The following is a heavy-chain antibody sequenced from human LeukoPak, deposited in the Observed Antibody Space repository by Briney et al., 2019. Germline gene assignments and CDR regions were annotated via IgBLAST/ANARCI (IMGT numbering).Heavy chain of an antibody. J-gene: IGHJ4*02. D-gene: IGHD6-13*01. V-gene: IGHV1-18*01. CDR2: ISAYNGNT. Sequence: GASVKVSCKASGYTFTSYCISWVRQAPGQGLEWMGWISAYNGNTNYAQKLQGRVTMTTDTSTSTAYMELRSLRSDDTAVYYCARERSSTSSWYYFDYWGQGTLVTVSS. CDR3: ARERSSTSSWYYFDY. CDR1: GYTFTSYC.